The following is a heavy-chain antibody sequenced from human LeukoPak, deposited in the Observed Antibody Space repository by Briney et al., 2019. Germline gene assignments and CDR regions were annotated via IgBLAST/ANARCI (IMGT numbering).Heavy chain of an antibody. CDR3: ARENSSSWHFDY. Sequence: ASVKVSCKASGYTFTGYYMHWVRQAPGQGLEWMGWINPNSGGTNYAQKFQGRVTMTRDTSISTAYMELSRLRSDDTAVYYCARENSSSWHFDYWGQGTPVTVSS. CDR2: INPNSGGT. J-gene: IGHJ4*02. D-gene: IGHD6-13*01. V-gene: IGHV1-2*02. CDR1: GYTFTGYY.